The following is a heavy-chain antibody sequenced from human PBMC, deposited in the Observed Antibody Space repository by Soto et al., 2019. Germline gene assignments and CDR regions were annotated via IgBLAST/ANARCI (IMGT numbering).Heavy chain of an antibody. V-gene: IGHV1-2*02. J-gene: IGHJ4*02. CDR2: INPNSGGT. Sequence: ASVKVSCKAAGYTFSDYYIHWVRQAPGQGLEWMGWINPNSGGTEYGPKFQGGVTMTRDTAITTAYMELSRLRSRDTAVYYCAREPATAKPEGVDFWGQGTLVTVSS. D-gene: IGHD1-1*01. CDR1: GYTFSDYY. CDR3: AREPATAKPEGVDF.